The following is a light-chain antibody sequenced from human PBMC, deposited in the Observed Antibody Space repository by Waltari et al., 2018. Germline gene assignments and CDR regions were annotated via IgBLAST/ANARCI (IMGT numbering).Light chain of an antibody. V-gene: IGKV1-12*01. CDR1: QDIGSW. CDR2: VAT. Sequence: DIQMTQSPSSVSASVGDRVTINCRASQDIGSWLAWYQHKPGKAPKRLLYVATNLQSGVPSRCSGSGSGTDFTRTISGLQADDSAIYYCQQAKNFPAVSFGGGTKVEIK. J-gene: IGKJ4*01. CDR3: QQAKNFPAVS.